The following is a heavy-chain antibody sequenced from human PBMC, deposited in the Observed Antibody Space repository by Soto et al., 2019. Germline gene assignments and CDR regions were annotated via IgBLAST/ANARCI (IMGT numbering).Heavy chain of an antibody. CDR2: IYSGGST. D-gene: IGHD6-19*01. Sequence: GGSLRLSCAASGFTVSSNYMSWVRQAPGKGLEWVSVIYSGGSTYYADSVKGRFTISRDNSKNTLYLQMNSLRAEDTAVYYCARSHSSGWYLGSAYDYWGQGTLVTVSS. CDR1: GFTVSSNY. J-gene: IGHJ4*02. V-gene: IGHV3-53*01. CDR3: ARSHSSGWYLGSAYDY.